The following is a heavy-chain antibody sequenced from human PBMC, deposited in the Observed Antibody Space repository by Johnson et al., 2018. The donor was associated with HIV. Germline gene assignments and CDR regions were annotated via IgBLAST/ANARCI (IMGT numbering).Heavy chain of an antibody. CDR1: GFTFSSYG. CDR3: AKDRYYDSSVPDAFDI. CDR2: IRYDGSNK. Sequence: QVLLVESGGGVVQPGGSLKLSCAASGFTFSSYGIHWVRQAPGKGLEWVALIRYDGSNKYYADSVKGRFTNSRDNSKNTLYLQMKSLRAEDTAVYYCAKDRYYDSSVPDAFDIWGQGTMVTVSS. J-gene: IGHJ3*02. D-gene: IGHD3-22*01. V-gene: IGHV3-30*02.